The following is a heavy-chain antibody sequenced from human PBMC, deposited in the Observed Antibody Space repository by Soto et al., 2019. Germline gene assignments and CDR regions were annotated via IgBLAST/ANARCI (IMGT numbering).Heavy chain of an antibody. Sequence: SETLSLTCAVYGGSFSGYYWSWIRQPPGKGLEWLAYIYYSGSTSYNPSLKSRVSISLDTSMNQFSLKLSSVTAADTAVYYCARTYDDSGPNSGGYGFDIWGQGTMVTVSS. D-gene: IGHD3-22*01. V-gene: IGHV4-59*01. CDR1: GGSFSGYY. CDR3: ARTYDDSGPNSGGYGFDI. J-gene: IGHJ3*02. CDR2: IYYSGST.